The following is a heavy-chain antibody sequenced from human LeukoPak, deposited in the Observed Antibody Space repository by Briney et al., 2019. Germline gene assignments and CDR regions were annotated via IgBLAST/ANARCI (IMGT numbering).Heavy chain of an antibody. J-gene: IGHJ6*02. CDR3: AGRTISGYGMDV. CDR2: ISSSSSYI. CDR1: GFTFSSYS. Sequence: GGSLRLCCAASGFTFSSYSMNWVRQAPGKGLEWVSSISSSSSYIYYADSVKGRFTISRDNAKNSLYLQMNSLRAEDTAVYYCAGRTISGYGMDVWGQGTTVTVSS. V-gene: IGHV3-21*01. D-gene: IGHD3-3*01.